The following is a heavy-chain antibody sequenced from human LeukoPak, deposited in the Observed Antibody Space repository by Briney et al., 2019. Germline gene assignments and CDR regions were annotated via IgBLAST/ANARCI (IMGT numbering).Heavy chain of an antibody. CDR1: GYSFIDYY. V-gene: IGHV1-2*02. CDR3: ARNFYFDSSGYYHY. D-gene: IGHD3-22*01. J-gene: IGHJ4*02. Sequence: ASVKVSCKASGYSFIDYYIHWVRQAPGQGLEWIGWVNPHSGGTKFAQKFQGRVTMTRDTSINTAYMELSRLRSDDTAVYYCARNFYFDSSGYYHYWGQGTLVTVSS. CDR2: VNPHSGGT.